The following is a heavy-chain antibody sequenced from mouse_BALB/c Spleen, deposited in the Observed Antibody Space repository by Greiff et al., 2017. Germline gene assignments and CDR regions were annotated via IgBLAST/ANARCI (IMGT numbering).Heavy chain of an antibody. CDR2: ISSGGST. CDR1: GFTFSSYA. J-gene: IGHJ3*01. V-gene: IGHV5-6-5*01. D-gene: IGHD2-13*01. CDR3: ARERGNYGDAWFAY. Sequence: EVKLVESGGGLVKPGGSLKLSCAASGFTFSSYAMSWVRQTPEKRLEWVASISSGGSTYYPDSVKGRFTISRDNARNILYLQMSSLRSEDTAMYYCARERGNYGDAWFAYWGQGTLVTVSA.